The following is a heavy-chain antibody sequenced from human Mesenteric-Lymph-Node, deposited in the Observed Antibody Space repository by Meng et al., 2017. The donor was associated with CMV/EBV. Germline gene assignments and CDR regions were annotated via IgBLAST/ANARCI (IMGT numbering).Heavy chain of an antibody. J-gene: IGHJ4*02. Sequence: GESLKISCAGSGFTFSGSAMHWVRQASGKGLEWVGHIRSKGNSYATAYVASVKGRFTISRDDSKNTAYLQMNSLKTEDTAVYYCTRQSEEYYNFWSGYSSHYFDYWGQGTLVTVSS. CDR2: IRSKGNSYAT. CDR1: GFTFSGSA. CDR3: TRQSEEYYNFWSGYSSHYFDY. D-gene: IGHD3-3*01. V-gene: IGHV3-73*01.